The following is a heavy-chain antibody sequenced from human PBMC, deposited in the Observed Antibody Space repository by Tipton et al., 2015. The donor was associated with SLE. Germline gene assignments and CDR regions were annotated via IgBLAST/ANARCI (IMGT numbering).Heavy chain of an antibody. CDR2: IYTSGST. D-gene: IGHD3-3*01. CDR1: GASTSSNN. J-gene: IGHJ4*02. Sequence: TLSLTCTVSGASTSSNNWSWVRQPPGTGLGWIVYIYTSGSTNYNPSLMCRVTIFVDTSKSQLSLKLSAVTSADTAVYFCARIRPGHGDPFDFWGQGTLDTVSS. V-gene: IGHV4-4*08. CDR3: ARIRPGHGDPFDF.